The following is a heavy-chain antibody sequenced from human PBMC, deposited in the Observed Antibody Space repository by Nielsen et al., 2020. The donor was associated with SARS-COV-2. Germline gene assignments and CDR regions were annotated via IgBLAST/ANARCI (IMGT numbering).Heavy chain of an antibody. CDR2: ISYDGSNK. D-gene: IGHD6-13*01. Sequence: WIRQPPGKGLEWVAVISYDGSNKYYADSVKGRFTISRDNAKNSLYLQMNSLRAEDTAVYYCARGGGIAAAGTPGRYYYGMDVWGQGTTVTVSS. J-gene: IGHJ6*02. CDR3: ARGGGIAAAGTPGRYYYGMDV. V-gene: IGHV3-33*05.